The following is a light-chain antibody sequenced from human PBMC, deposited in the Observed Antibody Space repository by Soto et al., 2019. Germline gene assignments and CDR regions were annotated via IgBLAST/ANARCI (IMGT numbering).Light chain of an antibody. V-gene: IGKV1-39*01. CDR1: QSISSY. CDR3: QQSYSTPRGLT. J-gene: IGKJ4*01. Sequence: DIQMTQSPSSLSASVGDRVTITCRASQSISSYLNWYQQKPGKAPKLLIYAASSLQSGVPSRFSGSGSGTDFTLTISSLQTEDFATYYCQQSYSTPRGLTFGGGTKVEIK. CDR2: AAS.